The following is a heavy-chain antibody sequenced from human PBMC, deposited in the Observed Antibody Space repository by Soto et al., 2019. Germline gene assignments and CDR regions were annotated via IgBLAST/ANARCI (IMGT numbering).Heavy chain of an antibody. CDR1: GFTFSSYV. D-gene: IGHD3-3*01. Sequence: GGSLRLSCAASGFTFSSYVMNWVRQGPGKGLEWVSSISRSSSYIYYGDSVKGRFTISRDDAKNSLYLEMNSLRAEDTAVYYCAREADFWTTGDYWGQGTLVTVSS. V-gene: IGHV3-21*01. J-gene: IGHJ4*02. CDR3: AREADFWTTGDY. CDR2: ISRSSSYI.